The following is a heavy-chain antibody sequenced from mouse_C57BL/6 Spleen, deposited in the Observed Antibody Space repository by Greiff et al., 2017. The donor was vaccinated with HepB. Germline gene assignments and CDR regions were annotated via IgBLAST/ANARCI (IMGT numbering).Heavy chain of an antibody. D-gene: IGHD1-1*01. V-gene: IGHV5-17*01. CDR2: ISSCSSTI. CDR3: ANNYGSSLSYWYFDV. J-gene: IGHJ1*03. Sequence: EVKLMESGGGLVKPGGSLKLSCAASGFTFSDYGMHWVRQAPEKGLEWVAYISSCSSTIYYADTVKGRFTLSRDNAKNTLFLQMTSLRSEDTAMYYCANNYGSSLSYWYFDVWGTGTTVTVSS. CDR1: GFTFSDYG.